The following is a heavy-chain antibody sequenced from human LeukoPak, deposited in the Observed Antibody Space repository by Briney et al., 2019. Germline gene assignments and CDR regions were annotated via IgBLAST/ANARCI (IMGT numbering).Heavy chain of an antibody. V-gene: IGHV3-23*01. CDR2: ISGSGGST. CDR1: GFTFSSYA. CDR3: AKESAYYDSSGYPRAYYFDY. Sequence: GALRLSCAASGFTFSSYAMSWVRQAPGKGLEWVSDISGSGGSTYYADSVKGRFTISRDNSKNTLYLQMNSLRAEDTAVYYCAKESAYYDSSGYPRAYYFDYWGQGTLVTVSS. J-gene: IGHJ4*02. D-gene: IGHD3-22*01.